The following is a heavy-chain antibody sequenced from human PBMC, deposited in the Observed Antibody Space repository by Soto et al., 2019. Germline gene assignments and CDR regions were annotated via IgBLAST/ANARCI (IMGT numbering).Heavy chain of an antibody. Sequence: GESLKISCKGSGYSFTSYWIGWVRQMPGKGLEWMGIIYPGDSDTRYSPSFQGQVTISADKSISTAYLQWSSLKASDTAMYYCARRLVVVVAASSSDSFDYWGQGTLVTVSS. CDR1: GYSFTSYW. V-gene: IGHV5-51*01. D-gene: IGHD2-15*01. CDR3: ARRLVVVVAASSSDSFDY. J-gene: IGHJ4*02. CDR2: IYPGDSDT.